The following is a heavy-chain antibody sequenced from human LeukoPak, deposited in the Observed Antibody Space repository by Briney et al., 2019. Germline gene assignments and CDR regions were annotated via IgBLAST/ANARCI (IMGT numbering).Heavy chain of an antibody. Sequence: SETLSLTCAVYGGSFSGYYWSWIRQPPGKGLEWIGEINHGGSTNYNPSLKSRVTISVDTSRNQFSLKLSSVTAADTAVYYCARYGSGNYFDYWGQGTLVTVSS. J-gene: IGHJ4*02. D-gene: IGHD3-10*01. CDR1: GGSFSGYY. CDR3: ARYGSGNYFDY. CDR2: INHGGST. V-gene: IGHV4-34*01.